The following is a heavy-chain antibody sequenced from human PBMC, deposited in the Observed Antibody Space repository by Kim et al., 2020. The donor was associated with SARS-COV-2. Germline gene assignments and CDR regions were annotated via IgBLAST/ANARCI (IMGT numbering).Heavy chain of an antibody. J-gene: IGHJ4*02. CDR3: ARRNVDTFLDY. D-gene: IGHD5-18*01. CDR1: GYTFSAYA. CDR2: INTDTGNP. Sequence: ASVKVSCKASGYTFSAYAINWVRQAPGQGLEWMGWINTDTGNPTYAQGFTGRFVLSLDTSVSTAYLQISGLKAEDTAVYYCARRNVDTFLDYWGQGTLVT. V-gene: IGHV7-4-1*02.